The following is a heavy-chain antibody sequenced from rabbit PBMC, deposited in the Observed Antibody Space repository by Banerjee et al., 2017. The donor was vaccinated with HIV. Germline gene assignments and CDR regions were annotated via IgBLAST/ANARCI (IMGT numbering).Heavy chain of an antibody. CDR1: GFTLSSYW. D-gene: IGHD4-1*01. Sequence: QEQLEESGGDLVKPEGSLTLTCTASGFTLSSYWMCWVRQAPGKGLEWIACIGSGSSGNTVYASWAKGPFTISKTSSTTVTLQMTSLTAADTATYFCARDLAGVIGWNFNLWGPGTLVTVS. CDR3: ARDLAGVIGWNFNL. CDR2: IGSGSSGNT. J-gene: IGHJ4*01. V-gene: IGHV1S45*01.